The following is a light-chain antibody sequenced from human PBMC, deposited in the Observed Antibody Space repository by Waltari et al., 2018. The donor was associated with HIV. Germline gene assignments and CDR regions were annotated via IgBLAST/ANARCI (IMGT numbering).Light chain of an antibody. Sequence: DIVMTQSPDSLPVSLGERATINCTSSRSILYSSDNRNYLAWYQQKPRQPPKLLIAWASTRESGGPDRFSGGGSGTDFTLTITRLQAEDVAVYHCQQYFRIPPTFGGGTKVEIK. J-gene: IGKJ4*01. CDR2: WAS. V-gene: IGKV4-1*01. CDR1: RSILYSSDNRNY. CDR3: QQYFRIPPT.